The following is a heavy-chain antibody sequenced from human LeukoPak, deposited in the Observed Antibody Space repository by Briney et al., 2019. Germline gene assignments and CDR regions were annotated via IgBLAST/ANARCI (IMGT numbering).Heavy chain of an antibody. Sequence: GGSLRLSCAASGFTFSNYAMSWVRQTPGKGLEWVSTISDSGGRTYFADSVKGRFTISRDNSKNTLYLQMNSLRAEDTAVYYCARGITTVDYWGQGTLVTVSS. CDR3: ARGITTVDY. D-gene: IGHD3-10*01. J-gene: IGHJ4*02. CDR2: ISDSGGRT. CDR1: GFTFSNYA. V-gene: IGHV3-23*01.